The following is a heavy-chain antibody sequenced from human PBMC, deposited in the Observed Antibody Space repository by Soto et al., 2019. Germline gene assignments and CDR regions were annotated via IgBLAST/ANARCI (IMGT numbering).Heavy chain of an antibody. Sequence: SQSPSPTCSISRASLSCICVILNWIRQLPSISLKWLGRTNFGGKWSYAYAESVRSRISINADTSKNQFSLHLDSVTAEDTAVYYCARDGNWRLDYWGQGALVTV. J-gene: IGHJ4*02. CDR2: TNFGGKWSY. D-gene: IGHD1-1*01. CDR3: ARDGNWRLDY. CDR1: RASLSCICVI. V-gene: IGHV6-1*01.